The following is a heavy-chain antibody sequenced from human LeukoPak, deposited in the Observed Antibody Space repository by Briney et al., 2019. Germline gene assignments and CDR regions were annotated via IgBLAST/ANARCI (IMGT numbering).Heavy chain of an antibody. Sequence: QSGGSLRLSCAASGFTFSSYWMSWVRQAPGKGLEWVANIKQDGSEKYYVDSVKGRSTISRDNAKNSLYLQMNSLRAEDTAVYYCARVFGGGRTYYYDSSGYTIWGQGTMVTVSS. CDR1: GFTFSSYW. J-gene: IGHJ3*02. V-gene: IGHV3-7*03. CDR3: ARVFGGGRTYYYDSSGYTI. D-gene: IGHD3-22*01. CDR2: IKQDGSEK.